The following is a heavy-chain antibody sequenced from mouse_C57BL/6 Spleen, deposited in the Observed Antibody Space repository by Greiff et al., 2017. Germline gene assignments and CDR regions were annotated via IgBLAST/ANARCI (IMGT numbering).Heavy chain of an antibody. D-gene: IGHD2-4*01. CDR1: GFSLTSYG. J-gene: IGHJ4*01. Sequence: QVQLQQSGPGLVQPSQSLSITCTASGFSLTSYGVHWVRQSPGKGLEWLGVIWSGGSTAYNAAFISSLSISKDKSKRQVVFKENSLQTDDRAMYYCARSLYDYDGYYYAMADWGKGTSVTVSS. V-gene: IGHV2-2*01. CDR3: ARSLYDYDGYYYAMAD. CDR2: IWSGGST.